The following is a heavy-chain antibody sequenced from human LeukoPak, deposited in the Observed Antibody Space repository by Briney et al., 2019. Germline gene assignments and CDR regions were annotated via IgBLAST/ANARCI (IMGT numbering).Heavy chain of an antibody. Sequence: PGGSLRLSCTVSGFTFGDYAMSWVRQAPGKGLEWVSFLRSKAYGGTAEYAASVRGRFTISRDDSKSIAYLRMNSLKTEDTAVYYCTREFTYRFDYWGQGTLVTVSS. CDR1: GFTFGDYA. CDR2: LRSKAYGGTA. J-gene: IGHJ4*02. CDR3: TREFTYRFDY. D-gene: IGHD3-16*01. V-gene: IGHV3-49*04.